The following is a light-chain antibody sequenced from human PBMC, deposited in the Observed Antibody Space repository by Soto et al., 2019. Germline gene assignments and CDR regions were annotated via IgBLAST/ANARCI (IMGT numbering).Light chain of an antibody. Sequence: EIVLTQSPVTLSLSPGERGTLSCRASQSVCTSLSWYQQKPGQAPRLLIYGASNRATGIPDRFSGSGSGTDSTLTISKLEPEDFAVYHCQQYGGSPRTFGQGTKVDIK. CDR1: QSVCTS. CDR2: GAS. J-gene: IGKJ1*01. CDR3: QQYGGSPRT. V-gene: IGKV3-20*01.